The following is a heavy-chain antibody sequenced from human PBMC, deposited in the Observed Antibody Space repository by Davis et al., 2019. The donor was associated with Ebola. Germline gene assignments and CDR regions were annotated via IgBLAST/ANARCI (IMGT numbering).Heavy chain of an antibody. CDR1: GFTFRSYW. J-gene: IGHJ4*02. V-gene: IGHV3-30-3*01. Sequence: GGSLRLSCAASGFTFRSYWMHWVRQAPGKGLEWVAVISYDGSNKYYADSVKGRFTISRDNSKNTLYLQMNSLRAEDTAVYYCARVAITMIVAYYFDYWGQGTLVTVSS. CDR3: ARVAITMIVAYYFDY. CDR2: ISYDGSNK. D-gene: IGHD3-22*01.